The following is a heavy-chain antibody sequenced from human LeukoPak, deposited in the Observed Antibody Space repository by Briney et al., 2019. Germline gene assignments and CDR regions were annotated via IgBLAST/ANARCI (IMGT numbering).Heavy chain of an antibody. V-gene: IGHV4-39*01. J-gene: IGHJ6*03. CDR3: ASTYYYYYYMDV. Sequence: SETLSLTCTVSGGSISSSSYYWGWIRQPPGKGLEWIGSIYYSGSTYYNPSLKSRVTISVDTSKNQFSLKLSSVTAADTAVYYCASTYYYYYYMDVWGKGNTVTVSS. CDR2: IYYSGST. CDR1: GGSISSSSYY.